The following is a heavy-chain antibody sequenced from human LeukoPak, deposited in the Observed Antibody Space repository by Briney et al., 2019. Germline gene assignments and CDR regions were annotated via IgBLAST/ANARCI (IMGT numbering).Heavy chain of an antibody. CDR3: ARGRGGYRKAFDI. J-gene: IGHJ3*02. CDR1: GGSFSGYY. V-gene: IGHV4-34*01. D-gene: IGHD5-18*01. CDR2: INHSGST. Sequence: SETPSLTCAVYGGSFSGYYWSWIRQPPGKGLEWIGEINHSGSTNYNPSLKSRVTISVDTSKNQFSLKLSSVTAADTAVYYCARGRGGYRKAFDIWGQGTMVTVSS.